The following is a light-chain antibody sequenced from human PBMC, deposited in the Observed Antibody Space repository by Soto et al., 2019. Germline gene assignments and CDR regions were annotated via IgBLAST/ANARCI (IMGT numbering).Light chain of an antibody. CDR2: GAS. V-gene: IGKV3-15*01. J-gene: IGKJ4*01. CDR1: QSVSSN. Sequence: IVMTQSPATLSVSPGERATLSCRASQSVSSNLAWYQQRPGQAPRLLIYGASTRATGIPARFSGSGSGTEFTLTISGLQSEDFAVYYCQQYHNWPPLTFGGGTKVDIK. CDR3: QQYHNWPPLT.